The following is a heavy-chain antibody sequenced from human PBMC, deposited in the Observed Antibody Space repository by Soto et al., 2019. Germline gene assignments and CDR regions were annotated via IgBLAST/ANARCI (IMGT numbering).Heavy chain of an antibody. CDR3: ASGAYCGGDCYSRLDY. CDR2: IIPIFGTA. Sequence: QVQLVQSGAEVKKPGSSVKVSCKASGGTFSSYAISWVRQAPGQGLEWMGGIIPIFGTANYAQKFQGRVTITEDESTSTAYMELSSLRSEDTAVYYCASGAYCGGDCYSRLDYWGKGTLVTVSS. V-gene: IGHV1-69*12. CDR1: GGTFSSYA. J-gene: IGHJ4*02. D-gene: IGHD2-21*02.